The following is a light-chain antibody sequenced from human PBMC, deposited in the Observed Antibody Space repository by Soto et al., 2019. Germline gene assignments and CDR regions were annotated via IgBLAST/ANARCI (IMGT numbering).Light chain of an antibody. CDR2: EVI. Sequence: QTVVTQPASVSGSPGQSITISCTGTSSDVGGYNFVSWYQQYPGKAPKLMIYEVINRPSGVSNRFSGSKSGNTASLTISGLQAEDEAVYYCSSYTNRNTWVFGGGTKVTVL. CDR1: SSDVGGYNF. CDR3: SSYTNRNTWV. J-gene: IGLJ3*02. V-gene: IGLV2-14*01.